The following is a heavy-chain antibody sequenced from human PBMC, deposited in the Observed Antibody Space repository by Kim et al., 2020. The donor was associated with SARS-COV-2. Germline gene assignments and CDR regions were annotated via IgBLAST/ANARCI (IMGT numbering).Heavy chain of an antibody. J-gene: IGHJ6*03. CDR3: ARASSTSCPCYYMDV. CDR1: EFTFSTYW. CDR2: ISSSGNST. D-gene: IGHD2-2*01. V-gene: IGHV3-74*01. Sequence: GGSLRLSCAASEFTFSTYWMYWVRQAPGKGLVWVSRISSSGNSTNYADSVKGRFTISRDNAKNTLYLQMNSLGAEDTAVYYCARASSTSCPCYYMDVWGKGTPVAVSS.